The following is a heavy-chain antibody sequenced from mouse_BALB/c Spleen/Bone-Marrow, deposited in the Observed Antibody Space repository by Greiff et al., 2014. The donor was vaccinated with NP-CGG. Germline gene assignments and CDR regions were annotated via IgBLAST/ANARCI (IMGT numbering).Heavy chain of an antibody. V-gene: IGHV2-2*02. CDR1: GFSLTSYG. CDR2: IWSGGST. J-gene: IGHJ2*01. CDR3: ARKEFDY. Sequence: VQLQQSGPGLVQPSQSLSITCTVSGFSLTSYGVHWVRQSPGKGLEWLGVIWSGGSTDYNEAFISRLSIRKDNSKSQVFFKMYSLQANDTAIYCCARKEFDYWGQGTTLTVSS.